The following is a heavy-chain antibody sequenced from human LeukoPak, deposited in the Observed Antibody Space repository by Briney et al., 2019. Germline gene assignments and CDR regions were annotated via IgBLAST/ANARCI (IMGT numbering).Heavy chain of an antibody. D-gene: IGHD3-22*01. CDR3: ARDSMIVVVITTY. Sequence: GGSLRLSCAASGFTVSSNYMSWVRQAPGKGLEWVSAISGSGGSTYYADSVKGRFTISRDNSKNTLYLQMNSLRAEDTAVFYCARDSMIVVVITTYWGQGTLVTVSS. V-gene: IGHV3-23*01. J-gene: IGHJ4*02. CDR1: GFTVSSNY. CDR2: ISGSGGST.